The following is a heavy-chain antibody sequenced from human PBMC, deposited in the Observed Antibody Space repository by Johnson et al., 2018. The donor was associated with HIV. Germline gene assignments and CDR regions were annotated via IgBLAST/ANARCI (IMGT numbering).Heavy chain of an antibody. J-gene: IGHJ3*01. Sequence: EVQLVESGGGLVQPGGSLRLSCAASGFTVSSNYMSWVRQAPGKGLEWVSVIYSGGSTYYADSVKGRFTISRDNSKNTLYLQMNSLRAENTAVYYCAKVDCGGDTCAGFDPFNLWGQGTLVTVSS. CDR3: AKVDCGGDTCAGFDPFNL. V-gene: IGHV3-66*02. CDR1: GFTVSSNY. D-gene: IGHD2-21*01. CDR2: IYSGGST.